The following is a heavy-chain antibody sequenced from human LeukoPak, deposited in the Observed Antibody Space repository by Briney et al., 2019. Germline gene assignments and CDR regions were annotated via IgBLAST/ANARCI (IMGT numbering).Heavy chain of an antibody. CDR1: GFTFSSNA. J-gene: IGHJ4*02. CDR2: ISGSGGST. Sequence: GGSLRLSCAASGFTFSSNAMSWVCQAPGKGLEWVSAISGSGGSTYYADSVKGRFTISRDNSKNTLYLQMNSLRAEDTAVYYCAKVSAAVAGTYGDWGQGTLVTVSS. V-gene: IGHV3-23*01. CDR3: AKVSAAVAGTYGD. D-gene: IGHD6-19*01.